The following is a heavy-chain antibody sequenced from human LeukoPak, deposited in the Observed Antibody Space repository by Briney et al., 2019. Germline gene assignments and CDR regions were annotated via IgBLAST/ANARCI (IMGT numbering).Heavy chain of an antibody. J-gene: IGHJ4*02. CDR3: ARGVADGTTY. D-gene: IGHD1-1*01. CDR1: GYTFTSYD. V-gene: IGHV1-2*02. Sequence: GASVKVSCKASGYTFTSYDINWVRQATGQGLEWMGWINPNSGGTNYAQKFQDKITMTRDTSISTAYMELSRLRSDDTAVYYCARGVADGTTYWGQGTLVTVSA. CDR2: INPNSGGT.